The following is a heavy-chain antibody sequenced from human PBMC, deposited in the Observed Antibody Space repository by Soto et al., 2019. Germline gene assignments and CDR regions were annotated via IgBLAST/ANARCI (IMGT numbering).Heavy chain of an antibody. D-gene: IGHD1-26*01. V-gene: IGHV3-72*01. Sequence: GGSLRLSCAASGFTFSDHYMDWVRQAPGKGLEWVGRTRNKANSYTTEYAASVKGRFTISRDDSKNSLYLQMNSLKTEDTAVYYCARELHGNYYYYGMDVWGQGTTVTVSS. CDR3: ARELHGNYYYYGMDV. CDR1: GFTFSDHY. J-gene: IGHJ6*02. CDR2: TRNKANSYTT.